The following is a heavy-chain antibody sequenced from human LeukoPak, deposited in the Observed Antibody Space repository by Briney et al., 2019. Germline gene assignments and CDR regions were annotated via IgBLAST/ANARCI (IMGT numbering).Heavy chain of an antibody. CDR2: ITASSGGT. Sequence: PGGSLRLSCAASGFPFSSYAMGGVRQAPRKGLEWVSAITASSGGTYYADSVKGRFTISRDNSKNTLYLQINSLRAEDAAIYYCAKIRFYYDSSFDYWYFDLWGRGTLVTVSS. CDR3: AKIRFYYDSSFDYWYFDL. V-gene: IGHV3-23*01. D-gene: IGHD3-22*01. J-gene: IGHJ2*01. CDR1: GFPFSSYA.